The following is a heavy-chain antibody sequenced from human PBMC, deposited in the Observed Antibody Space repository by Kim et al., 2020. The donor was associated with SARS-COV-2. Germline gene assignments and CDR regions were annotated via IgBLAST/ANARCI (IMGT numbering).Heavy chain of an antibody. Sequence: ASVKVSCKASGYTFTSYAMNWVRQAPGQGLEWMGWINTNTGNPTYAQGFTGRFVFSLDTSVSTAYLQISSLKAEDTAVYYCARDPEWLYYYYYGMDVWGQGTTVTVSS. V-gene: IGHV7-4-1*02. CDR2: INTNTGNP. D-gene: IGHD5-12*01. CDR3: ARDPEWLYYYYYGMDV. J-gene: IGHJ6*02. CDR1: GYTFTSYA.